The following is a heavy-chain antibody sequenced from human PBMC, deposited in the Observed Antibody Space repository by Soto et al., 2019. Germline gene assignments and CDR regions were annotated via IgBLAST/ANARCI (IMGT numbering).Heavy chain of an antibody. D-gene: IGHD1-1*01. CDR1: GFSFNTTRMG. J-gene: IGHJ4*02. Sequence: QITLKEAGPTLVKPTETLTLTCTFSGFSFNTTRMGVGWTRQPPGKALEWLAIIYWDGESRYNPLLRRRLTLTEDTSKNQVVLTMTNMDPKDTATYYCAHRDSTGTTTYFDSWGQGIPVTVAS. CDR3: AHRDSTGTTTYFDS. CDR2: IYWDGES. V-gene: IGHV2-5*02.